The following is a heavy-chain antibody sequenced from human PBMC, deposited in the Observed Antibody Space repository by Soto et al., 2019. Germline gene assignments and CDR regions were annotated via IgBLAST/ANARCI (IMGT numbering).Heavy chain of an antibody. J-gene: IGHJ2*01. CDR1: GISFINHY. CDR2: INPAGSVT. CDR3: ARDNSRTFQAAPGDNKSDSSGWCFDT. V-gene: IGHV1-46*03. Sequence: ASVKVSCKASGISFINHYVHWVRQAPGQGPEWMGVINPAGSVTVYALKLQDRVTVTRDTSTSTVYMELNSLTSEDTAIYYCARDNSRTFQAAPGDNKSDSSGWCFDTWG. D-gene: IGHD3-9*01.